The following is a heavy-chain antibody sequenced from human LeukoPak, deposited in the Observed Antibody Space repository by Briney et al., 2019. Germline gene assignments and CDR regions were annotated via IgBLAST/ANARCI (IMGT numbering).Heavy chain of an antibody. CDR3: AREPPGDYYFDY. CDR2: IYSGGST. J-gene: IGHJ4*02. Sequence: GGSLRLSCAASGFTFSSYSMNWVRQAPGKGLEWVSVIYSGGSTYYADSVKGRFTISRDNSKNTLYLQMNSLRAEDTAVYYCAREPPGDYYFDYWGQGTLVTVSS. V-gene: IGHV3-53*01. CDR1: GFTFSSYS. D-gene: IGHD7-27*01.